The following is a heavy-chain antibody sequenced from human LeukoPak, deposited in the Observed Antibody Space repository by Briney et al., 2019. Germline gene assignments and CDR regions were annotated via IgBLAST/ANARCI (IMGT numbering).Heavy chain of an antibody. V-gene: IGHV4-39*01. CDR1: GGSISSSSYY. CDR3: ARGETKAAPFDY. CDR2: IYYSGST. J-gene: IGHJ4*02. Sequence: SETLSLTCTVSGGSISSSSYYWGWIRQPPGKGLEWIGSIYYSGSTYYNPSLKSRVTISVDTSKNQFSPKLSSVTAADTAVYYCARGETKAAPFDYWGQGTPVTVSS. D-gene: IGHD3-16*01.